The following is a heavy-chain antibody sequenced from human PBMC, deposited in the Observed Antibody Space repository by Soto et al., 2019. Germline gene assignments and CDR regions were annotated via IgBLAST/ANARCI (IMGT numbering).Heavy chain of an antibody. CDR2: ISSSGSTI. V-gene: IGHV3-11*01. Sequence: PGGSLRLSCAVSGFTFSDYYMSWIRQAPGKGLEWVSYISSSGSTIYYADSVKGRFTISRDNAKDSLYLQMNSLRAEDTAVYYCARGLFSGNCLDYWGQGTLVTVSS. CDR3: ARGLFSGNCLDY. D-gene: IGHD1-26*01. CDR1: GFTFSDYY. J-gene: IGHJ4*02.